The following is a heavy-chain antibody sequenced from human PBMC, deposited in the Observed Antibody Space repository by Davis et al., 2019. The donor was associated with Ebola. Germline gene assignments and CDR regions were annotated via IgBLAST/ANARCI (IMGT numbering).Heavy chain of an antibody. D-gene: IGHD4-17*01. Sequence: GGSLRLSCAASGFTFDDFAMHWVRHSPGTGLEWVSGISWNSGSIGYADSVKGRFTISRDNAKNSLYLQMNSLRAEDTALYYCAKGFTVTTRYGMDVWGQGTTVTVSS. CDR3: AKGFTVTTRYGMDV. V-gene: IGHV3-9*01. CDR2: ISWNSGSI. J-gene: IGHJ6*02. CDR1: GFTFDDFA.